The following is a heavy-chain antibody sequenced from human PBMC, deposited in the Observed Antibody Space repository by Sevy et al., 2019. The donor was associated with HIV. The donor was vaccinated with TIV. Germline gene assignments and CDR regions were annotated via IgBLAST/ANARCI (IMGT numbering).Heavy chain of an antibody. J-gene: IGHJ4*02. CDR2: IYWDDDK. D-gene: IGHD3-9*01. CDR1: GFSFSPSGVG. CDR3: AHRRSKGITITEFDY. Sequence: SGPTLVKPTQTLTLTCTFSGFSFSPSGVGVGWIRHPPGKALEWLALIYWDDDKRYSPSLKSRLTITKDTSKDQVVLKMANMDPVDTGTYYCAHRRSKGITITEFDYWGQGTLVTVSS. V-gene: IGHV2-5*02.